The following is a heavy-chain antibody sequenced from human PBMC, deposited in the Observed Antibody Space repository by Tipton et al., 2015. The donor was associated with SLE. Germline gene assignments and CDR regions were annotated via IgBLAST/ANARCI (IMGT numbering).Heavy chain of an antibody. Sequence: TLSLTCTVSGGSISSGSYFWSWFRQPAGKGLEWIGHIYTSGSTNYNPSLKSRVTISEDTSRNQFSLKLTSVTAADTAVYYCVGWGSSGYYYGFDYWGQGTLVTVSS. D-gene: IGHD3-22*01. V-gene: IGHV4-61*09. CDR2: IYTSGST. J-gene: IGHJ4*02. CDR1: GGSISSGSYF. CDR3: VGWGSSGYYYGFDY.